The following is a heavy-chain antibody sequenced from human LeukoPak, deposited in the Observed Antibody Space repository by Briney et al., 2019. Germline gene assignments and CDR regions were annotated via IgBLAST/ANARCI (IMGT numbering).Heavy chain of an antibody. CDR3: ARGLPGITIFGVVTGAEGWFDP. V-gene: IGHV1-2*02. J-gene: IGHJ5*02. Sequence: ASVKVSCKASGGTLSSYAISWVRQAPGQGLEWMGGINPNSGGTNYAQKFQGRVTMTRDTSISTAYMELSRLRSDDTAVYYCARGLPGITIFGVVTGAEGWFDPWGQGTLVTVSS. CDR2: INPNSGGT. CDR1: GGTLSSYA. D-gene: IGHD3-3*01.